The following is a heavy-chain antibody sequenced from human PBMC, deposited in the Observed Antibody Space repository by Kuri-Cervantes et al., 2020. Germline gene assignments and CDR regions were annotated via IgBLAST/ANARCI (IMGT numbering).Heavy chain of an antibody. CDR3: AREGTTRVFDY. CDR2: IYNGGST. CDR1: GGFISTYY. V-gene: IGHV4-4*08. Sequence: SETLSLTCTVSGGFISTYYWSWIRQPPGKGLEWIGYIYNGGSTKYNPSLESRVTMSVDTSKNQFSLKLSSVTAADTAVYYCAREGTTRVFDYWGQGTLVTVSS. D-gene: IGHD4-17*01. J-gene: IGHJ4*02.